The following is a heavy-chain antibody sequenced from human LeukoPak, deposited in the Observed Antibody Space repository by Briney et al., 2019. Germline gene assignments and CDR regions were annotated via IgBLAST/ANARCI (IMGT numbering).Heavy chain of an antibody. Sequence: SETLSLTCTVSGGSISSYYWSWIRQPPGKGLEWIGYIYYSGSTNYNPSLKSRVTISVDTSKNQFSLKLSSVTAADTAVYYCARGAPYYYDSSGYDAFDIWGQGTMVTVSS. CDR3: ARGAPYYYDSSGYDAFDI. CDR1: GGSISSYY. V-gene: IGHV4-59*01. D-gene: IGHD3-22*01. CDR2: IYYSGST. J-gene: IGHJ3*02.